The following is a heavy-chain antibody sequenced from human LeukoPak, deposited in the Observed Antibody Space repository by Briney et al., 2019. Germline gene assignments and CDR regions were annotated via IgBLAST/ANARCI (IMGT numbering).Heavy chain of an antibody. J-gene: IGHJ6*03. CDR3: VRESVIYQDFFYFYMDV. Sequence: PSQTLSLTCTVSGASVSTGSYYWTWVRQPAGTGLEWIGRVYTGVSTDYNPSLESRVTISVDTSKNQFSLKLSSVTAADTAVYYCVRESVIYQDFFYFYMDVWGKGTTVTVSS. D-gene: IGHD3-16*02. CDR1: GASVSTGSYY. V-gene: IGHV4-61*02. CDR2: VYTGVST.